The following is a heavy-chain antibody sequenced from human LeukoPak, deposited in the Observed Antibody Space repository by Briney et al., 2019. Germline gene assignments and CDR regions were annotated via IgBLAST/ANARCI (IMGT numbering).Heavy chain of an antibody. Sequence: SETLSLTCTVSGGSISSSSYYWGWIRQPPGKGLEWIGSIYHSGSTYYNPSLKSRVTISVDTSKNQFSLKLSSVTAADTAVYYCARHFKRSSGWFAEYFQHWGQGTLVTVSS. CDR1: GGSISSSSYY. CDR3: ARHFKRSSGWFAEYFQH. CDR2: IYHSGST. D-gene: IGHD6-19*01. J-gene: IGHJ1*01. V-gene: IGHV4-39*01.